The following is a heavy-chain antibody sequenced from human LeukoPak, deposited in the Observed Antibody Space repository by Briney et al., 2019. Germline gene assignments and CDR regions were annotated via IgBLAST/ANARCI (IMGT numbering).Heavy chain of an antibody. J-gene: IGHJ5*02. CDR1: GYTFTGYY. Sequence: GASVKVSCKASGYTFTGYYMHWVRQAPGQGLEWMGWINPNSGGTNYAQKVQGRVTMTRDTSISTAYMELSRLRSDDTAVYYCARGTNWGWFDPWGQGTLVTVSS. CDR3: ARGTNWGWFDP. D-gene: IGHD7-27*01. V-gene: IGHV1-2*02. CDR2: INPNSGGT.